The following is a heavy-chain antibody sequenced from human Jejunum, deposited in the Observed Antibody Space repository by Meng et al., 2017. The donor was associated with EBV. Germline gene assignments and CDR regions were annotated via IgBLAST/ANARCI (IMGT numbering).Heavy chain of an antibody. J-gene: IGHJ4*02. Sequence: PSGILSVPCVVAGGSNREKYWWSWVRKPPGKGLEWLGEIYHGGGTNYNPSLESRVTISVDKSKNQFSLKLNSVTVADTAVYYCAGNGYYALEYWGPGILVTVSS. CDR1: GGSNREKYW. D-gene: IGHD3-22*01. V-gene: IGHV4-4*02. CDR3: AGNGYYALEY. CDR2: IYHGGGT.